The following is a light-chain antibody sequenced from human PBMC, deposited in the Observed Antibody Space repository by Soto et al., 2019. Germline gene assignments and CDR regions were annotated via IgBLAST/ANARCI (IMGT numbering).Light chain of an antibody. Sequence: DSRMTQSPSSLSDSVGDGLTINCRASQDISNYLAWYQQKPGKVPKLLIYSASTLQSGVPSRFSGSGSGTDFTLTISSLQPEDVATYFCQKYNSALTFGQGTRLEI. CDR2: SAS. CDR1: QDISNY. V-gene: IGKV1-27*01. CDR3: QKYNSALT. J-gene: IGKJ5*01.